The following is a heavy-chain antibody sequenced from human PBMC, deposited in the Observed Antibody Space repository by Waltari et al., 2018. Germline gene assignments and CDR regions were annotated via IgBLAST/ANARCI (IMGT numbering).Heavy chain of an antibody. CDR3: ARPSRGDYDRVYRNFDP. CDR1: GFTFSSYW. J-gene: IGHJ5*02. Sequence: EVELVESGGGLVQPGGSIRLSCEASGFTFSSYWMHWVRQGPGKGLVWMANSNDEGTKKSYAEYVRCRFSISRDIARDTLYRQMNNVRVEDTAVYYCARPSRGDYDRVYRNFDPWGQGTLVTVSS. D-gene: IGHD4-17*01. V-gene: IGHV3-74*01. CDR2: SNDEGTKK.